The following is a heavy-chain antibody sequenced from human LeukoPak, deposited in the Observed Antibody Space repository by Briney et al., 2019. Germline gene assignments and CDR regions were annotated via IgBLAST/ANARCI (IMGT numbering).Heavy chain of an antibody. J-gene: IGHJ5*02. Sequence: ASVKVSCKASGYTFTSYGISWVRQAPGQGLEWMGWISAYNGNTNYAQKLQGRVPMTTDTSTSTAYMELRSLRSDDTAVYYCARSHFYDFWSGYSLPWFDPWGQGTLVTVSS. CDR3: ARSHFYDFWSGYSLPWFDP. D-gene: IGHD3-3*01. CDR2: ISAYNGNT. V-gene: IGHV1-18*01. CDR1: GYTFTSYG.